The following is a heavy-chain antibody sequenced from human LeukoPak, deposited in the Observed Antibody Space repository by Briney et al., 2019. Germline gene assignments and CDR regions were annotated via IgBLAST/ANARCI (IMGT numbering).Heavy chain of an antibody. CDR2: INPNSGGT. D-gene: IGHD2-15*01. CDR3: ARDIVVVVAVPSVYYYYGMDV. CDR1: GYTFTGYY. Sequence: ASVKVSCKASGYTFTGYYMHWVRQAPGQGLEWMGWINPNSGGTNYAQKFQGRVTMTGDTSISTAYMELSRLRSDDTAVYYCARDIVVVVAVPSVYYYYGMDVWGQGTTVSVSS. V-gene: IGHV1-2*02. J-gene: IGHJ6*02.